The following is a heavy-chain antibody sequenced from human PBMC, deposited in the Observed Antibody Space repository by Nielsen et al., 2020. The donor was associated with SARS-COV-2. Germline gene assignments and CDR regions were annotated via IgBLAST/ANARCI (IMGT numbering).Heavy chain of an antibody. CDR1: GFTFSAYS. J-gene: IGHJ6*02. V-gene: IGHV3-7*05. D-gene: IGHD2-2*01. Sequence: GESLKISCSVSGFTFSAYSMSWVRQGPGKGLEWVATTNPDGSENYYVESVKGRFTISRDNARSALYLQMNSLRGEDSAIYYCAKDRGCSSTSCYPVDSYYYGMDVWGQGTTVTVSS. CDR2: TNPDGSEN. CDR3: AKDRGCSSTSCYPVDSYYYGMDV.